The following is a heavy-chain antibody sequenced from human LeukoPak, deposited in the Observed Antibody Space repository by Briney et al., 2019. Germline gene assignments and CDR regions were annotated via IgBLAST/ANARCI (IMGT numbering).Heavy chain of an antibody. J-gene: IGHJ4*02. CDR1: GFTFSSYS. V-gene: IGHV3-48*04. Sequence: GGSQRLSCAASGFTFSSYSMNWLRQAPGKGLEWVSYISSSSSTIYYADSVKGRFTISRDNAKNTLYLEMNSLRAEDTAVYYCARGASARQDSWGQGTLVTVSS. CDR3: ARGASARQDS. D-gene: IGHD2-2*01. CDR2: ISSSSSTI.